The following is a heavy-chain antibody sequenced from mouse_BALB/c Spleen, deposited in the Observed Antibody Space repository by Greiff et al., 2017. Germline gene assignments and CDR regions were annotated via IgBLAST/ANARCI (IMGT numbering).Heavy chain of an antibody. Sequence: QVQLQQSGAELAKPGASVKMSCKASGYTFTSYWMHWVKQRPGQGLEWIGYINPSTGYTEYNQKFKDKATLTADKSSSTAYMQLSSLTSEDSAVYYCARDAVRYYGYVGYFDYWGQGTTLTVSS. J-gene: IGHJ2*01. CDR3: ARDAVRYYGYVGYFDY. D-gene: IGHD1-2*01. V-gene: IGHV1-7*01. CDR2: INPSTGYT. CDR1: GYTFTSYW.